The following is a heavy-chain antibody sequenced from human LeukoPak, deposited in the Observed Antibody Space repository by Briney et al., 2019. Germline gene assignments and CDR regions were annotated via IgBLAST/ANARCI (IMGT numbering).Heavy chain of an antibody. V-gene: IGHV4-4*07. CDR1: GGSINSYY. Sequence: SETLSLTCTVSGGSINSYYWNWVRQSAAKGLERVGRVYPTGRTDYNPSLKSRVTISVDRSNNQMSLTLNSVTAADTAVYFCARAGMVVPDVPLIDQYYYFLDVWGKGTAVTVSS. CDR2: VYPTGRT. D-gene: IGHD2-21*02. CDR3: ARAGMVVPDVPLIDQYYYFLDV. J-gene: IGHJ6*03.